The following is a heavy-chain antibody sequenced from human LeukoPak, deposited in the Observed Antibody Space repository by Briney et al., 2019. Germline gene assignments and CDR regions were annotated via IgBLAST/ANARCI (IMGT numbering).Heavy chain of an antibody. CDR3: ATHGYSELRYFDWSTNE. V-gene: IGHV3-7*01. Sequence: GGSLRLSCAASGFTFSSHWMSWVRQAPGKGLEWVANIKEDGSEKYYVDSVKGRFTISRDNAKKSLYLQMDSLRAEDTAVYYCATHGYSELRYFDWSTNEWGQGTLVTVSS. J-gene: IGHJ4*02. CDR1: GFTFSSHW. CDR2: IKEDGSEK. D-gene: IGHD3-9*01.